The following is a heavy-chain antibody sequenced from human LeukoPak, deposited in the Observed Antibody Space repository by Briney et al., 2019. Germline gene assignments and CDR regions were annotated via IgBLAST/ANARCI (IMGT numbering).Heavy chain of an antibody. D-gene: IGHD6-6*01. CDR1: GGSIGSYSYY. Sequence: PSETLSLTCTVSGGSIGSYSYYWAWIRQPPGKGLEWIGSIQYSGNTYHNPSLRSRVTISVDTSKNQFSLKLSSVTAADTAVYYCARISSSAPYFDYWGQGSLVTVSS. CDR3: ARISSSAPYFDY. V-gene: IGHV4-39*01. CDR2: IQYSGNT. J-gene: IGHJ4*02.